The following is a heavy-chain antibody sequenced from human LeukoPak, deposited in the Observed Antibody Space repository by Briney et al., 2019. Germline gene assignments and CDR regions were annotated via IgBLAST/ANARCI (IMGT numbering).Heavy chain of an antibody. Sequence: ASVKVSCKASGYTFTSYGISWVRQAHGQGLEWMGWISAYNGNTNYAQKLQGRVTMTTDTSTSTAYMELRSLRSDDTAVYYCARVGEITMIVVDTDYWGQGTLVTVSS. D-gene: IGHD3-22*01. V-gene: IGHV1-18*01. CDR1: GYTFTSYG. CDR3: ARVGEITMIVVDTDY. CDR2: ISAYNGNT. J-gene: IGHJ4*02.